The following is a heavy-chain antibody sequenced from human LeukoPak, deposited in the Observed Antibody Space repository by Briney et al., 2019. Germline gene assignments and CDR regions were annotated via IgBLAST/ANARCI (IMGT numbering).Heavy chain of an antibody. CDR3: ARDARSSGYYYYMDV. D-gene: IGHD6-6*01. J-gene: IGHJ6*03. CDR1: GFTFSRSA. V-gene: IGHV3-30*04. CDR2: ISFDGNNQ. Sequence: GGSLRLSCAASGFTFSRSAMYWVRQAPGKGLEWVAVISFDGNNQYEADSVKGRFTISRDNSKNTLDLQMNSVRPEDTAVYYCARDARSSGYYYYMDVWGKGTTVTVSS.